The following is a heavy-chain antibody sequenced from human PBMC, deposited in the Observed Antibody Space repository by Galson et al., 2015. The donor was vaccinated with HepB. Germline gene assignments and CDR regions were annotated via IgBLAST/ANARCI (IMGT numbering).Heavy chain of an antibody. V-gene: IGHV1-8*01. D-gene: IGHD3-10*01. CDR2: MNPNSGNT. CDR1: GYTFTSYD. Sequence: SVKVSCKASGYTFTSYDINWVRQATGQGLEWMGWMNPNSGNTGYAQKFQGRVTMTRNTSISTAYMELSSLRSEDTAVYYCARGLGMVRGVIIGYWGQGTLVTVSS. J-gene: IGHJ4*02. CDR3: ARGLGMVRGVIIGY.